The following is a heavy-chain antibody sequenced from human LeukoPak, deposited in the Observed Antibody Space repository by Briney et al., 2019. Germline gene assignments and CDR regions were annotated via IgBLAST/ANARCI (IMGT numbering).Heavy chain of an antibody. CDR1: GFTFSSYA. CDR2: ISGSGDST. V-gene: IGHV3-23*01. D-gene: IGHD6-13*01. J-gene: IGHJ4*02. CDR3: ARGESAAGDASEFAY. Sequence: PGGSLRLSCAASGFTFSSYAMTWVRQAPGKGLEWVSAISGSGDSTYYADSVKGRFTISRDNSKNSLYLQMNSLRAEDTAVYYCARGESAAGDASEFAYWGQGILVTVSS.